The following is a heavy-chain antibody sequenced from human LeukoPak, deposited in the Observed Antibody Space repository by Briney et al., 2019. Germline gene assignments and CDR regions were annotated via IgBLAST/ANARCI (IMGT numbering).Heavy chain of an antibody. V-gene: IGHV4-31*03. CDR3: ARDRVYSNYGMDV. J-gene: IGHJ6*02. D-gene: IGHD4-11*01. Sequence: PSETLSLTGTVSGGSISSGGYCWSWIRQHPGKGLEWIGYIYYSGSTYYNPSLKSRVTISVDTSKNQFSLKLSSVTAADTAVYYCARDRVYSNYGMDVWGQGTTVTVSS. CDR1: GGSISSGGYC. CDR2: IYYSGST.